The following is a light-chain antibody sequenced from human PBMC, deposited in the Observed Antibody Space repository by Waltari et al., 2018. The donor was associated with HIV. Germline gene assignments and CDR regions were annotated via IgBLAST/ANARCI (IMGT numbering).Light chain of an antibody. CDR3: SSYTSTSTPYV. CDR1: RSDVGGYNY. CDR2: EVN. J-gene: IGLJ1*01. Sequence: QSALTQPASVSGSPGQSIAISCTGTRSDVGGYNYVSWYQQHPGNAPKLMIYEVNNRPSGVSNRFSGSKSGNTASLTISGLQAEDEADYYCSSYTSTSTPYVFGTATKVTVL. V-gene: IGLV2-14*01.